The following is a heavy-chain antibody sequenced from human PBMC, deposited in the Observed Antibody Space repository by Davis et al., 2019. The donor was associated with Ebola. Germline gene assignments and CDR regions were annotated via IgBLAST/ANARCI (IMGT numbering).Heavy chain of an antibody. J-gene: IGHJ6*02. CDR2: ISGSGGST. CDR1: GFTFSSYA. D-gene: IGHD3-22*01. V-gene: IGHV3-23*01. CDR3: ARNNKYYYDSSGYYYGKYYYYGMDV. Sequence: GESLKISCAASGFTFSSYAMSWVRQAPGKGLEWVSAISGSGGSTYYADSVKGRFTISRDNSKNTLYLQMNSLRAEDTAVYYCARNNKYYYDSSGYYYGKYYYYGMDVWGQGTTVTVSS.